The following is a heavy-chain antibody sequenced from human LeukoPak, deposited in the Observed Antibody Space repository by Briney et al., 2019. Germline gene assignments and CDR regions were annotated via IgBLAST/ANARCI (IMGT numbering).Heavy chain of an antibody. J-gene: IGHJ6*02. CDR3: ARGDSYYYGMDV. Sequence: PSETLSLTCAVYGGSFSGYYWSWIRQPPGKGLEWIGYIYYSGSTNYNPSLKSRVTISVDTSKNQFSLKLSSVTAADTAVYYCARGDSYYYGMDVWGQGTTVTVSS. CDR2: IYYSGST. CDR1: GGSFSGYY. D-gene: IGHD3-22*01. V-gene: IGHV4-59*01.